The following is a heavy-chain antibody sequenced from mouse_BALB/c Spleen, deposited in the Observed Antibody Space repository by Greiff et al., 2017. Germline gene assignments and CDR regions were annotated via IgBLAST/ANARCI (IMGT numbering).Heavy chain of an antibody. J-gene: IGHJ2*01. Sequence: EVQLVESGGGLVKPGGSLKLSCAASGFAFSSYDMSWVRQTPEKRLEWVAYISSGGGSTYYPDTVKGRFTISRDNAKNTLYLQMSSLKSEDTAMYYCARHDGYYGLFDYWGQGTTLTVSS. V-gene: IGHV5-12-1*01. D-gene: IGHD2-3*01. CDR2: ISSGGGST. CDR1: GFAFSSYD. CDR3: ARHDGYYGLFDY.